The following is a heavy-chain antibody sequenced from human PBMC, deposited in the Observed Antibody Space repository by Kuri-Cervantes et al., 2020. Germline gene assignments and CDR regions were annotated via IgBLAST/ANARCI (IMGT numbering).Heavy chain of an antibody. Sequence: GESLKISCAASGFTFSSYSTNWVRQAPGKGLEWVSYISSSSSIIYYADSVKGRFTISRDNAKNSLFLHMNSLRAEDTAVYYCAREEGCMLSNMDVWGKGTTVTVSS. D-gene: IGHD2-8*01. CDR1: GFTFSSYS. CDR2: ISSSSSII. V-gene: IGHV3-48*01. CDR3: AREEGCMLSNMDV. J-gene: IGHJ6*03.